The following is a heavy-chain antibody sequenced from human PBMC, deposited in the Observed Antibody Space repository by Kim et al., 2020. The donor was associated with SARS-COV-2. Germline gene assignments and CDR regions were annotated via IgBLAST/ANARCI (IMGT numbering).Heavy chain of an antibody. CDR1: GYTFTSYY. CDR3: ARDPAYCGGDCYGSRQGGGDAFDI. V-gene: IGHV1-46*01. J-gene: IGHJ3*02. CDR2: INPSGGST. D-gene: IGHD2-21*01. Sequence: ASVKVSCKASGYTFTSYYMHWVRQAPGQGLEWMGIINPSGGSTSYAQKFQGRVTMTRDTSTSTVYMELSSLRSEDTAVYYCARDPAYCGGDCYGSRQGGGDAFDIWGQGTMVTVSS.